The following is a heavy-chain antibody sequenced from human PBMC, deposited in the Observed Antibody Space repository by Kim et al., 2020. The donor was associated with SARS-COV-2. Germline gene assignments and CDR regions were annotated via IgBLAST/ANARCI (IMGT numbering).Heavy chain of an antibody. CDR2: ISWNSGSI. D-gene: IGHD3-22*01. CDR1: GFTFDDYA. J-gene: IGHJ4*02. Sequence: SLRLSCAASGFTFDDYAMHWVRQAPGKGLEWVSGISWNSGSIGYADSVKGRFTISRDNAKNSLYLQMNSLRAEDTALYYCAKDICIGYYYDSSGYCAFDYWGQGTLVTVSS. CDR3: AKDICIGYYYDSSGYCAFDY. V-gene: IGHV3-9*01.